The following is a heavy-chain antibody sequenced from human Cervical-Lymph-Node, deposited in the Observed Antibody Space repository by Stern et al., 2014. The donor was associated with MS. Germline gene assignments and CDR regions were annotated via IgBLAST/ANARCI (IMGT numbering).Heavy chain of an antibody. CDR3: AGPAPLD. CDR2: IIPALNVA. Sequence: VQLVQSGPELKKPGSSVKVSCKDSGGSISTYTITWERQAPGQGLEWMGRIIPALNVANYAQKFQGRLTITADKSTSTAYMEMSSLRSDDTAVYYCAGPAPLDWGQGTLVTVSS. D-gene: IGHD2-2*01. CDR1: GGSISTYT. V-gene: IGHV1-69*09. J-gene: IGHJ4*02.